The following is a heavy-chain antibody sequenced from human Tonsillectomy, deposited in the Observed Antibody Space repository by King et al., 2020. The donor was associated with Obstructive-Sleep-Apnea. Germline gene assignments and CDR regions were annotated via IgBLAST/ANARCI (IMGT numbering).Heavy chain of an antibody. CDR2: FYYSGST. V-gene: IGHV4-39*07. D-gene: IGHD4-23*01. CDR3: AVHTVVFSGFDY. J-gene: IGHJ4*02. CDR1: SGSISSSSYY. Sequence: QVQLQESGPGLVKPSETLSLTCTVSSGSISSSSYYWGWIRQPPGKGLEGIGRFYYSGSTFYNPSLKSRVTLSVDTSKNRFSLKLSSVTAADTAVYYCAVHTVVFSGFDYWGLGTQVTVSS.